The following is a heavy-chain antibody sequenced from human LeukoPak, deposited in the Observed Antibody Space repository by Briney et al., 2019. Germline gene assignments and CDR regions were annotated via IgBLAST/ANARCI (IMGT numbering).Heavy chain of an antibody. CDR1: GYTFTSYG. V-gene: IGHV1-18*01. CDR3: ARDELGYCSSTSCSGGYGMDV. J-gene: IGHJ6*02. D-gene: IGHD2-2*01. Sequence: ASVKVSYKASGYTFTSYGISWVRQAPGQGLEWMGWISAYNGNTNYAQKLQGRVTMTTDTSTSTAYMELRSLRSDDTVVYYCARDELGYCSSTSCSGGYGMDVWGQGTTVTVSS. CDR2: ISAYNGNT.